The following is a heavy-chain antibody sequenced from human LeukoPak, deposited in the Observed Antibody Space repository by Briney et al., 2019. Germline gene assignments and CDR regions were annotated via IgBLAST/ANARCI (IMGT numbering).Heavy chain of an antibody. CDR2: IWYDGSNN. Sequence: PGGSLRLSCAASGFTFSSYGMHWVRQAPGKGLEWVAVIWYDGSNNNYADSVKGRFTISRDNSKNTLYLQMYSLRAEDTAVYYCARGNGPDYFDCWGQGTLVTVSS. CDR1: GFTFSSYG. V-gene: IGHV3-33*01. J-gene: IGHJ4*02. CDR3: ARGNGPDYFDC.